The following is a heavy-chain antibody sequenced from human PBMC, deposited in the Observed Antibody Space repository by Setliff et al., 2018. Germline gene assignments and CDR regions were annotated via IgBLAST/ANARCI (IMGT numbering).Heavy chain of an antibody. Sequence: KPSETLSLTCTVSDGSLSTYYWSWIRQPPGKGLEFIGYVYYSGTANYSPSLRSRLTISVDTSKNQFSLKLRSVTAADTAVYYCARGRTFRYFDFWGQGAPVTVSS. V-gene: IGHV4-59*01. CDR3: ARGRTFRYFDF. CDR2: VYYSGTA. CDR1: DGSLSTYY. J-gene: IGHJ4*02.